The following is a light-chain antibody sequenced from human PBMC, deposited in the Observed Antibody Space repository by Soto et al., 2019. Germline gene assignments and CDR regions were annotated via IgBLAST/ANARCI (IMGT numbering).Light chain of an antibody. J-gene: IGKJ4*01. V-gene: IGKV3-20*01. Sequence: EIVLTQSPGTLSLSPGERATLSCRASQSVSSDYLAWYQQKPGQTPKVLIYRASSRATGIPDRFSGSGSGTDFTLTISRLEPEDFAVYYGQQYGSSPLTFGGGTKVESK. CDR2: RAS. CDR3: QQYGSSPLT. CDR1: QSVSSDY.